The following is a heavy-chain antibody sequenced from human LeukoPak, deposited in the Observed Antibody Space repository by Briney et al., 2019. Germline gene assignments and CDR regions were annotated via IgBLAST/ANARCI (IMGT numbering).Heavy chain of an antibody. J-gene: IGHJ6*03. CDR2: MNPNSGNT. CDR1: GYTFTSYD. V-gene: IGHV1-8*01. CDR3: AKIVGFRYDYKTRPPKYYYYYMDV. Sequence: ASVKVSCKASGYTFTSYDINWVRQATGQGLEWMGWMNPNSGNTGYAQKFQGRVAMTRNTSISTAYMELSSLRSEDTAVYYCAKIVGFRYDYKTRPPKYYYYYMDVWGKGTTVTVSS. D-gene: IGHD3-16*01.